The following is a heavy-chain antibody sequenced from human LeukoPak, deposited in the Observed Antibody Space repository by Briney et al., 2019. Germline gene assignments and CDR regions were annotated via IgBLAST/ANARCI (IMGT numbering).Heavy chain of an antibody. CDR1: GGSITSYH. CDR2: IYYSGST. D-gene: IGHD5-24*01. V-gene: IGHV4-59*01. Sequence: PSETLSLTCTISGGSITSYHWSWIRQPPGKGLEGIGYIYYSGSTNYNPSLKSRVTISVDTSKNQFSLNLRSVTAADTAVYYCARGSRDGYNHFDYWGQGTLVTVSS. CDR3: ARGSRDGYNHFDY. J-gene: IGHJ4*02.